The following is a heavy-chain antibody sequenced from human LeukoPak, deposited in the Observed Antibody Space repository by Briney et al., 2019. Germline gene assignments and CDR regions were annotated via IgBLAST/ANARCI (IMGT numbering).Heavy chain of an antibody. D-gene: IGHD6-19*01. J-gene: IGHJ4*02. Sequence: KPSETLSLTCAVYGGSFSGYYWSWIRQPPGKGLEWIGEINHSGSTNYNPSLKSRVTISVDTSKNQFSLKLSSVTAADTAVYYCARGLLNTNYSSGLGYFDYWGQGTLVTVSS. CDR2: INHSGST. CDR1: GGSFSGYY. V-gene: IGHV4-34*01. CDR3: ARGLLNTNYSSGLGYFDY.